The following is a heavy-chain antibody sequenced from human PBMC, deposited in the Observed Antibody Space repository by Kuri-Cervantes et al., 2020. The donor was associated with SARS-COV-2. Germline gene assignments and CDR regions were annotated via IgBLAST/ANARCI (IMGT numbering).Heavy chain of an antibody. V-gene: IGHV1-69*06. CDR1: GYTVTELS. D-gene: IGHD3-3*01. CDR2: IIPIFGTA. J-gene: IGHJ4*02. Sequence: SVKVSCKVSGYTVTELSMHWVRQAPGQGLEWMGGIIPIFGTANYAQKFQGRVTITADKSASTAYMELSSLRSEDTAVYYCARRVRGEWLSQYYFDYWGQGTLVTVSS. CDR3: ARRVRGEWLSQYYFDY.